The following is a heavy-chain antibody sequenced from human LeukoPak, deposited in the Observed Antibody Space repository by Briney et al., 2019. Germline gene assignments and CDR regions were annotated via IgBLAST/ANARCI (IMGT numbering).Heavy chain of an antibody. V-gene: IGHV4-61*01. J-gene: IGHJ3*02. Sequence: PSETLSLTCTVSGGSISSSSYYWGWIRQPPGKGLEWIGYIYYSGSTNYNPSLKSRVTISVDTSKNQFSLKLSSVTAADTAVYYCARDHRLGIDAFDIWGQGTMVTVSS. CDR1: GGSISSSSYY. CDR2: IYYSGST. CDR3: ARDHRLGIDAFDI. D-gene: IGHD7-27*01.